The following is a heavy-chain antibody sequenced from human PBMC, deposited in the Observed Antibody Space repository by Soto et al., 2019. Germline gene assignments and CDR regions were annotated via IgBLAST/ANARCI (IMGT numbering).Heavy chain of an antibody. CDR2: INHSGST. J-gene: IGHJ4*02. D-gene: IGHD6-6*01. CDR1: GGSFSGHY. CDR3: ARTAARRGGNSSSRSGFDY. Sequence: SETLSLTCAVYGGSFSGHYWSWICQPPGQGLERIGEINHSGSTNYNPSLKRRVTISVDTSENQFSLKLSPVTAADTAVYYCARTAARRGGNSSSRSGFDYWGQGTLVTVSS. V-gene: IGHV4-34*01.